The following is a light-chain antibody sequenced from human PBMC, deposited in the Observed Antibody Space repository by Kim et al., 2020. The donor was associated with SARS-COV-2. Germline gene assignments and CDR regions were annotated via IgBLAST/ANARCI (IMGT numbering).Light chain of an antibody. J-gene: IGKJ1*01. CDR1: QSVSSN. V-gene: IGKV3-15*01. CDR3: QQYNNWPRGT. CDR2: GAS. Sequence: APGENATLSCSASQSVSSNLSWYQQKPGQAPRLLIYGASTRATGIPARFSGSGSGTEFTLTISSLQSEDFAVYYGQQYNNWPRGTFGQGTKVDIK.